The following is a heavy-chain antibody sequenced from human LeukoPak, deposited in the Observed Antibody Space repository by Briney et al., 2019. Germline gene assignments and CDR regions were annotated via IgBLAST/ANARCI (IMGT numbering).Heavy chain of an antibody. Sequence: GGSLRLSCAASGFTFSSYAMSWVRQAPGKGLEWVSAISGSGGSTYYADSVKGRFTISRDNSKNTLYLQMNSLRAEDTAVYYCAKDQPYYYDSSGYGDAFDIWGQGTMVTVSS. D-gene: IGHD3-22*01. J-gene: IGHJ3*02. CDR1: GFTFSSYA. V-gene: IGHV3-23*01. CDR2: ISGSGGST. CDR3: AKDQPYYYDSSGYGDAFDI.